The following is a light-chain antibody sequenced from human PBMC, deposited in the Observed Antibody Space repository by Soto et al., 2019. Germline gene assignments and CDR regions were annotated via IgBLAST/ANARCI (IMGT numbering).Light chain of an antibody. CDR3: GTWDTSLSSYV. V-gene: IGLV1-51*01. Sequence: QSVLTQPPSVSAAPGQKVTISCSGSNSNIGNNYVSWYQQVPGTAPKLLIYDIDKRPSGIPDRFSGSKSGTSATLGITGLQTGDEADYYCGTWDTSLSSYVFGPGTKLTVL. J-gene: IGLJ1*01. CDR1: NSNIGNNY. CDR2: DID.